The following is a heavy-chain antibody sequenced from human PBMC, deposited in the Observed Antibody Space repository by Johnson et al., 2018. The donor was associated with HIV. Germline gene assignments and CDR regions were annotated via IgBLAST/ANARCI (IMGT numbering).Heavy chain of an antibody. CDR2: INQDGSEK. Sequence: EKLVESGGGVVQPGRSLRLSCAASEFTFGNYWISWLRQAPGKGLEWVANINQDGSEKLYVDSVKGRFTISRDNAKNLLFLQMNSLRAEDTAVYYFARDLGSWYSSGWYLRSDAFDIWGQGTMVTVSS. D-gene: IGHD6-19*01. V-gene: IGHV3-7*01. J-gene: IGHJ3*02. CDR3: ARDLGSWYSSGWYLRSDAFDI. CDR1: EFTFGNYW.